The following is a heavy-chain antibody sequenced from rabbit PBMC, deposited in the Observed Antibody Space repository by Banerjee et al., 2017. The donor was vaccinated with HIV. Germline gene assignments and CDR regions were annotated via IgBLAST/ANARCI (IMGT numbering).Heavy chain of an antibody. CDR2: IYNGNSGST. CDR3: ARDSAYGSSTWYVYNL. J-gene: IGHJ4*01. V-gene: IGHV1S40*01. CDR1: GIDFSSYYY. Sequence: QSLEESGGDLVKPGASLTLTCTASGIDFSSYYYMCWVRQAPGKGLEWIGCIYNGNSGSTYYASWAKGRFTISKTSTTVTLQMTSLTAADTATYFCARDSAYGSSTWYVYNLWGQGTLVTVS. D-gene: IGHD1-1*01.